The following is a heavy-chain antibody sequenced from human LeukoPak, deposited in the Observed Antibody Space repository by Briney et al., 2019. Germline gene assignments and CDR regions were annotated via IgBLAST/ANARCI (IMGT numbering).Heavy chain of an antibody. CDR2: IFSSGST. CDR1: GGSISSNY. D-gene: IGHD1-26*01. CDR3: AGRELDLWY. V-gene: IGHV4-59*08. J-gene: IGHJ4*02. Sequence: PSETLSLTCTVSGGSISSNYWSWIRQPPGKGLEWIGYIFSSGSTNYNPSLKSRVTISVDTSKNQFSLKLSSVTAADTAVYYCAGRELDLWYWGQGTLVTVSS.